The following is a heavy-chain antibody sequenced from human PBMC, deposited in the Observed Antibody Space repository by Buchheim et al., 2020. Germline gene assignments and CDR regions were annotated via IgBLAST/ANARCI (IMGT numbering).Heavy chain of an antibody. CDR1: GFTFSSYG. J-gene: IGHJ4*02. V-gene: IGHV3-33*01. CDR2: IWYDGSNK. Sequence: QVQLVESGGGVVQPGRSLRLSCAASGFTFSSYGMHWVRQAPGKGLEWVAVIWYDGSNKYYADSVKGRFTISRDNAKNSLYLQMNSLRAEDTAVYYCARTPKQWLVKGGGCYFDYWGQGTL. D-gene: IGHD6-19*01. CDR3: ARTPKQWLVKGGGCYFDY.